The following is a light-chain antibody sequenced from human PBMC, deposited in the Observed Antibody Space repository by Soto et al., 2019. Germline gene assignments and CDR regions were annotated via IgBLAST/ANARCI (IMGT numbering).Light chain of an antibody. V-gene: IGKV1-39*01. J-gene: IGKJ2*01. Sequence: DIQLTQSPSSLSASIGDRVTITCRARQSIGSYLSLYQHKQGKAPKLLIFGASYLKGGVPSRFSGSGSGTDFTLTITSLDPEDFATYYCQQSYSTLMYTFGQGTKVDIK. CDR1: QSIGSY. CDR3: QQSYSTLMYT. CDR2: GAS.